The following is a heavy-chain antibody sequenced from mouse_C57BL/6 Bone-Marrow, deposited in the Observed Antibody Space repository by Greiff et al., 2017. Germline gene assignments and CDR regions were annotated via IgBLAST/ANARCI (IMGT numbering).Heavy chain of an antibody. V-gene: IGHV2-6-1*01. CDR2: IWSDGST. CDR3: ARHKGGNYGSSFYAMDY. CDR1: GFSLTSYG. D-gene: IGHD1-1*01. J-gene: IGHJ4*01. Sequence: VKLLESGPGLVAPSQSLSITCTVSGFSLTSYGVHWVRQPPGKGLEWLVVIWSDGSTTYNSALKSRLSISKDNPKSQVFLKMNSLQTDGTAMYYCARHKGGNYGSSFYAMDYWGQGTSVTVSS.